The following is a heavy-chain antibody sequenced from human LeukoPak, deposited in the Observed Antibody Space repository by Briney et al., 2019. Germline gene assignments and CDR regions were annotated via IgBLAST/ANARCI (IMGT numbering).Heavy chain of an antibody. CDR1: GFTFSSYA. CDR3: ATPKSTSSAWYLAALDY. Sequence: GGSLRLSCAASGFTFSSYAMHWVRQAPGKGLEWVAVISYDGSNKYYADSVKGRFTISRDNSKNTLYLQMNSLRADDTAIYYCATPKSTSSAWYLAALDYWGQGTLVTVSS. J-gene: IGHJ4*02. V-gene: IGHV3-30-3*01. CDR2: ISYDGSNK. D-gene: IGHD6-19*01.